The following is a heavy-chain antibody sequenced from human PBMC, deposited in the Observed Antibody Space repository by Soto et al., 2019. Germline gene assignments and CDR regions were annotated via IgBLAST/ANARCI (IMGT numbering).Heavy chain of an antibody. CDR1: GFTFSSYA. D-gene: IGHD3-22*01. V-gene: IGHV3-23*01. CDR2: ISGSGGST. Sequence: LRLSCAASGFTFSSYAMSWVRQAAGKGLEWVSAISGSGGSTYYADSVKGRFTISRDNSKNTLYLQMNSLRAEDTAVYYCANSGSNVDYWGQGTLVTVSS. CDR3: ANSGSNVDY. J-gene: IGHJ4*02.